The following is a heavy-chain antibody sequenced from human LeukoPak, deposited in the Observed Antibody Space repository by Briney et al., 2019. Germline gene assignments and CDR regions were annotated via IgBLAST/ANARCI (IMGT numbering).Heavy chain of an antibody. D-gene: IGHD3-16*01. Sequence: SETLSLTCTVSDDSISDYYRGWIRQPPGKGLEWIGYFYNSGRSTYNPSLKSRVTISANTSKNHFSLKLNSVTTADTAVYYCTRGAGWLIDYWGQGILVTVSS. CDR2: FYNSGRS. CDR3: TRGAGWLIDY. V-gene: IGHV4-59*01. CDR1: DDSISDYY. J-gene: IGHJ4*02.